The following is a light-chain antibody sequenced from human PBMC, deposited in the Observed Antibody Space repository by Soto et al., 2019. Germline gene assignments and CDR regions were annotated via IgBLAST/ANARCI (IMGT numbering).Light chain of an antibody. V-gene: IGKV1-12*01. Sequence: DIQMTQSPSTLSASVGDRVTITCRASQSISRWLAWHQQKPGKAPNLLIYAASSLHSGVPSRFSGSGSGTDFTLTISSLQPEDFATYYCQQANSFPLTFGGGTKVDIK. J-gene: IGKJ4*01. CDR3: QQANSFPLT. CDR1: QSISRW. CDR2: AAS.